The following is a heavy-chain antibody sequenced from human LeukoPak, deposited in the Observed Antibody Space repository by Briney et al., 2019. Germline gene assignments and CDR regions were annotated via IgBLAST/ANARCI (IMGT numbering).Heavy chain of an antibody. D-gene: IGHD6-13*01. V-gene: IGHV3-30*18. Sequence: GRSLRLSCAASGFTFSNYDMHWVRQAPGKGLEWVAVLSYDESNKYSADSVKGRFTISRDNSKNTLYLQMNGLRAEDTAVYYCAKWGAAAGFDYWGQGTLVTVSS. CDR3: AKWGAAAGFDY. J-gene: IGHJ4*02. CDR1: GFTFSNYD. CDR2: LSYDESNK.